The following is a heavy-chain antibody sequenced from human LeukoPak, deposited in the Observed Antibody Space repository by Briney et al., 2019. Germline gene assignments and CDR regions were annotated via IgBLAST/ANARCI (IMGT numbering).Heavy chain of an antibody. CDR1: GFTFSSYW. Sequence: PGGSLRLSCAASGFTFSSYWMSWVRQAPGKGLEWVANIKQDGSEKYYVDSVKGRFTISRDNAKNSLYLQMNSLRAEDTAVYYCARACYDSSGSENYFDYWGQGTLVTVSS. CDR2: IKQDGSEK. J-gene: IGHJ4*02. D-gene: IGHD3-22*01. V-gene: IGHV3-7*01. CDR3: ARACYDSSGSENYFDY.